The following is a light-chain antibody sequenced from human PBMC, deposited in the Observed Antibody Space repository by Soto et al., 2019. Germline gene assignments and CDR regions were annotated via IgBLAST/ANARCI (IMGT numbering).Light chain of an antibody. J-gene: IGKJ4*01. CDR3: QQVNYYPFT. Sequence: DIHLTQSPCLLSASVGDRVTITCRASQGISQYVAWYQQKPGKAPKLLIYAAVVLQGGVPSRFSGTGSATEFILTISGLQPEDFATYYCQQVNYYPFTFGGGTKVDIK. CDR1: QGISQY. V-gene: IGKV1-9*01. CDR2: AAV.